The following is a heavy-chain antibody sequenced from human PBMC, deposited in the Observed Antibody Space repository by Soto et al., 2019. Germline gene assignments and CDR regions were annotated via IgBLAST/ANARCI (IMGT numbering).Heavy chain of an antibody. CDR3: ARASVPTYYYDSSGYYWGSFDY. Sequence: QVQLVESGGGVVQPGRSLRLSCAASGFTFSSYAMHWVRQAPGKGLEWVAVISYDGSNKYYADSVKGRFTISRDNSKNTLYLQMNSLRAEDTAVYYCARASVPTYYYDSSGYYWGSFDYWGQGTLVTVSS. CDR2: ISYDGSNK. CDR1: GFTFSSYA. D-gene: IGHD3-22*01. J-gene: IGHJ4*02. V-gene: IGHV3-30-3*01.